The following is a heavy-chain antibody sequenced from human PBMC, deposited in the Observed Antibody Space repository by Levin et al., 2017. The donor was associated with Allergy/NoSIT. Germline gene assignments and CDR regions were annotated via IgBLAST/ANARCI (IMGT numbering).Heavy chain of an antibody. CDR1: GITFRDFG. V-gene: IGHV3-30*18. Sequence: GGSLRLSCAVSGITFRDFGYHWVRRAPGKGLEWLTLSSNDGNNQFYADSVKGRLTVSRDNSKNTVILQMNARRPDESAVYYCTKGGSFDSWGQGTLVTVSS. D-gene: IGHD3-16*01. CDR2: SSNDGNNQ. J-gene: IGHJ4*02. CDR3: TKGGSFDS.